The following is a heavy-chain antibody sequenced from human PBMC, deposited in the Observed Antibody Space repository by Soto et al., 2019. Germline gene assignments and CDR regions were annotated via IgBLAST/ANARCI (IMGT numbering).Heavy chain of an antibody. CDR2: ISDSSTYI. CDR1: GFTFSSYR. Sequence: ESGGGLVNPGGSLRLSCAASGFTFSSYRMNWVRQAPGKGLEWVSSISDSSTYIYYTDSVKGRFTISRDNAKNSLYLQMNSLRAEDTAVYYCARIGGSGTWDIDYWGQGTLVTVSS. D-gene: IGHD3-10*01. V-gene: IGHV3-21*01. CDR3: ARIGGSGTWDIDY. J-gene: IGHJ4*02.